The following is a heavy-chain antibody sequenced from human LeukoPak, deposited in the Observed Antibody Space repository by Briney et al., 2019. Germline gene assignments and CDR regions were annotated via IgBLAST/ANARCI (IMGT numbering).Heavy chain of an antibody. V-gene: IGHV3-23*01. D-gene: IGHD1-26*01. CDR1: GFTFSDYY. CDR2: ISGSGGST. Sequence: LGGSLRLSCAASGFTFSDYYMSWVRQAPGKGLEWVSAISGSGGSTYYADSVKGRFTISRDNSKNTLYLQMNSLRAEDTAVYYCAKGGKWDVTPFDYWGQGTLVTVSS. CDR3: AKGGKWDVTPFDY. J-gene: IGHJ4*02.